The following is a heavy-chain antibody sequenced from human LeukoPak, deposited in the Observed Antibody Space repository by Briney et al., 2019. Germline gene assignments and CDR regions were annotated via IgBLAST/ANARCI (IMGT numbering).Heavy chain of an antibody. CDR1: GGTFSSYA. V-gene: IGHV1-69*06. J-gene: IGHJ6*03. Sequence: SVKVSCKASGGTFSSYAISWVRQAPGQGLEWMGGIIPIFGTANYAQKFQGRVTITADKSTSTAYMELSSLRSEDTAVYYCARGASLTTVVTRGNYMDVWGKGTTVTVSS. D-gene: IGHD4-23*01. CDR3: ARGASLTTVVTRGNYMDV. CDR2: IIPIFGTA.